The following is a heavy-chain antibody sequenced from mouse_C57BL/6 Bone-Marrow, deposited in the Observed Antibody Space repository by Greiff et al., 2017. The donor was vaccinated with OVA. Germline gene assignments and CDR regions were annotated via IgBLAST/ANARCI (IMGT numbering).Heavy chain of an antibody. D-gene: IGHD2-5*01. V-gene: IGHV14-4*01. CDR1: GFNIKDDY. CDR2: IDPENGDT. J-gene: IGHJ4*01. Sequence: DVQLVESGAELVRPGASVKLSCTASGFNIKDDYMHWVKQRPEQGLEWIGWIDPENGDTEYASKFQGKATITADTSSNTAYLQLSSLTSEDTAVYYCTRWIVTSYYAMDYWGQGTSVTVSS. CDR3: TRWIVTSYYAMDY.